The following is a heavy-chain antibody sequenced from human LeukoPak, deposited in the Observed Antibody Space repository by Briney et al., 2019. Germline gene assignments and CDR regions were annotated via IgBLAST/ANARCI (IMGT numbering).Heavy chain of an antibody. D-gene: IGHD3-10*01. CDR3: ARDRRYGSGSYSYYYYYMDV. CDR2: ISAYNGNT. J-gene: IGHJ6*03. Sequence: ASVKVSCKASGYTFTSYGISWVRQAPGQGLEWMGWISAYNGNTNYAQKLQGRVTMTTDTSTSTAYMELRSLRSDDTAVYYCARDRRYGSGSYSYYYYYMDVWGKGTTVTVSS. V-gene: IGHV1-18*01. CDR1: GYTFTSYG.